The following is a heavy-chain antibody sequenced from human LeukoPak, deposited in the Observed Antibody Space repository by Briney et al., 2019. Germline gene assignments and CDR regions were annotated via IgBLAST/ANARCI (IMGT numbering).Heavy chain of an antibody. CDR1: GFTFSSYA. Sequence: PGRSLRLSCAASGFTFSSYAMHWVRQAPGKGLEWVAVISYDGSNKYYADSVKGRFTISRDNSKNTLYLQMNSLRAEDTAVYYCARDRRSSSWYYFDYWGRGTLVTVSS. CDR3: ARDRRSSSWYYFDY. V-gene: IGHV3-30-3*01. D-gene: IGHD6-13*01. J-gene: IGHJ4*02. CDR2: ISYDGSNK.